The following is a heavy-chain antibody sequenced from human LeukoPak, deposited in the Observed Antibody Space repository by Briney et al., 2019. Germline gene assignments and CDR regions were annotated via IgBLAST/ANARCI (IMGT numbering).Heavy chain of an antibody. Sequence: GGSLRLSCAVSGFTFRSYDMSWVRQAPGKGLEWVSGISGSGESTYYANSVKGRFTISRDTSKSTLSLQMNSLRAEDTAIYYCATYRQVLLPFESWGQGTLVTVSS. J-gene: IGHJ4*02. D-gene: IGHD2-8*02. CDR1: GFTFRSYD. CDR3: ATYRQVLLPFES. CDR2: ISGSGEST. V-gene: IGHV3-23*01.